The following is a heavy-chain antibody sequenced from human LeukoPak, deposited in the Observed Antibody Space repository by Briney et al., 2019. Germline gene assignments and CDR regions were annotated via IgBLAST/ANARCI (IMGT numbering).Heavy chain of an antibody. V-gene: IGHV4-39*01. CDR1: GGSISSSSYY. D-gene: IGHD6-6*01. CDR3: ARLVEYGSSSFDY. Sequence: SGTLSLTCTVSGGSISSSSYYWGWIRQPPGKGLEWIGSIYYSGSTYYNPSLKSRVTISVDTSKNQFSLKLSSVTAADTAVYYCARLVEYGSSSFDYWGQGTLVTVSS. CDR2: IYYSGST. J-gene: IGHJ4*02.